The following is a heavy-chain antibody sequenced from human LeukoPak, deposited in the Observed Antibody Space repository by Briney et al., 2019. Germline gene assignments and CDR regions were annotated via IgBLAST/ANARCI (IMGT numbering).Heavy chain of an antibody. J-gene: IGHJ6*03. CDR1: GYSFTTYG. D-gene: IGHD2-2*01. Sequence: ATVKVSCKASGYSFTTYGIGWVRQAPGQGLEWMGWISVYNGNTNCAQKLQGRVTMITDTSTSTAYMELRSLRSDDTAVYYCARERRYCSSTSCYGAQGYYMDVWGTGTTVTVSS. V-gene: IGHV1-18*01. CDR3: ARERRYCSSTSCYGAQGYYMDV. CDR2: ISVYNGNT.